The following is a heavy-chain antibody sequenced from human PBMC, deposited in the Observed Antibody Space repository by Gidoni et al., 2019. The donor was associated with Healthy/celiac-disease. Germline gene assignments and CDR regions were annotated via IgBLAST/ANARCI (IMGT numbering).Heavy chain of an antibody. Sequence: EVQLVESGGGLVQPGRSLRLSCTASGFTFGDYAMSWVRQAPGKGLEWVGFIRSKAYGGTTEYAASVKGRFTISRDDSKSIAYLQMNSLKTEDTAVYYCTRTPVRVVIAQPFDYWGQGTLVTVSS. CDR1: GFTFGDYA. D-gene: IGHD2-21*01. V-gene: IGHV3-49*04. CDR2: IRSKAYGGTT. J-gene: IGHJ4*02. CDR3: TRTPVRVVIAQPFDY.